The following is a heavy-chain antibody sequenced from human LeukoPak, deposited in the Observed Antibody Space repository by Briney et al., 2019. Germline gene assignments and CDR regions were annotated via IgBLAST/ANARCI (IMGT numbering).Heavy chain of an antibody. CDR2: INHSGST. J-gene: IGHJ6*03. D-gene: IGHD2-2*01. CDR3: ARTTEGYCRSTSYSWCYYYYMDV. Sequence: PSETLSLTCAVYGGSFSGYYWSWIRQPPGKGLEWIGEINHSGSTNYNPSLKSRVTISVDTSKNQFSLKLSSVTAADTAVYYCARTTEGYCRSTSYSWCYYYYMDVWGKGTTVTVSS. CDR1: GGSFSGYY. V-gene: IGHV4-34*01.